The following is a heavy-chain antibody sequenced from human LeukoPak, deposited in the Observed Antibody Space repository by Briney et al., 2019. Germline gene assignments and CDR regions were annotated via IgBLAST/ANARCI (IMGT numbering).Heavy chain of an antibody. CDR2: ISGSGGST. Sequence: PGGSLRLSCAASGFTFSSYAMSWVRQAPGKGLEWVSAISGSGGSTYYADSVKGRFTISRDNSKNTLYLQMNSLRAEDTAVYYCAKDREPARSSWYEVRMLFDYWGQGTLVTVSS. CDR3: AKDREPARSSWYEVRMLFDY. V-gene: IGHV3-23*01. D-gene: IGHD6-13*01. CDR1: GFTFSSYA. J-gene: IGHJ4*02.